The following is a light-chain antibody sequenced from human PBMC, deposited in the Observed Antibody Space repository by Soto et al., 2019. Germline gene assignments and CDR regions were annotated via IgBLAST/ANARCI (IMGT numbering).Light chain of an antibody. CDR1: QSVTSTY. V-gene: IGKV3-20*01. Sequence: EIVLTQSPVTLSLSPGERATLSCSASQSVTSTYLAWYQQKPGQSPRLIIYGGSTRARGFPDRFSGGGSGQHFTLTISRLEPEDSAVYYCHCQQFDSSRVYSFGQRTKLEI. CDR3: QQFDSSRVYS. CDR2: GGS. J-gene: IGKJ2*03.